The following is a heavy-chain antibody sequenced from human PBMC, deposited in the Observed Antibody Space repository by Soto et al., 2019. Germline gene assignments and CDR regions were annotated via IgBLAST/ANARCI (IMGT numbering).Heavy chain of an antibody. CDR2: IKSKTDGGTT. CDR3: TTYSTTGGLEWLEPYYYYGMDV. V-gene: IGHV3-15*07. J-gene: IGHJ6*02. D-gene: IGHD3-3*01. CDR1: GFTFSNAW. Sequence: PGGSLRLSCSASGFTFSNAWMNWVRQAPGKGLEWVGRIKSKTDGGTTDYAAPVKGRFTISRDDSKNTLYLQMNSLKTEDTAVYYCTTYSTTGGLEWLEPYYYYGMDVWGQGTTVTVSS.